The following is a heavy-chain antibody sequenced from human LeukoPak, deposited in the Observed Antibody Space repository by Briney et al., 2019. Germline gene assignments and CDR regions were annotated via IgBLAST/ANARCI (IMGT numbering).Heavy chain of an antibody. CDR1: GGSFSSSY. CDR2: INHSGST. V-gene: IGHV4-34*01. CDR3: ARARITMVRGVTVTPIDY. D-gene: IGHD3-10*01. J-gene: IGHJ4*02. Sequence: PSETLSLTCAVYGGSFSSSYWSWIRQPPGKGLEWIGDINHSGSTNYNPSLKSRVTISVDTSKNQFSLKLSSVTAADTAVYYCARARITMVRGVTVTPIDYWGQGTLVTVSS.